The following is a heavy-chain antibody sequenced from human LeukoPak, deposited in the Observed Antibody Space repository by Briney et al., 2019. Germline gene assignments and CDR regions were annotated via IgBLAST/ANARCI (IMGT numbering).Heavy chain of an antibody. J-gene: IGHJ4*02. CDR1: AGSINSGGYY. CDR2: IYYSGST. D-gene: IGHD3-22*01. Sequence: PSQTLSLTCTVSAGSINSGGYYWSWIRQLPGKGLQWIGYIYYSGSTSYNPSLKSRVTISVDTSKNQFSLKLSSVTAADTAVYYCARERFYDGNGKIFDYWGQGTLVTVSS. CDR3: ARERFYDGNGKIFDY. V-gene: IGHV4-31*03.